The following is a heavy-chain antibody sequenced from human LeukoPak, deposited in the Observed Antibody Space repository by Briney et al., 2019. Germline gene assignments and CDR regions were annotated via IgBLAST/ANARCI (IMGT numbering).Heavy chain of an antibody. V-gene: IGHV5-51*01. J-gene: IGHJ3*02. CDR2: IDPGDSET. CDR3: ARLNDGFDI. CDR1: GYKFTRYW. Sequence: PGESLKISCKGSGYKFTRYWIAWVRQMPGKGLQWMGIIDPGDSETRYSPSFQGQVTITADKSISTAYLQWSSLKASDTAMYYCARLNDGFDIWGQGAMVIVSS.